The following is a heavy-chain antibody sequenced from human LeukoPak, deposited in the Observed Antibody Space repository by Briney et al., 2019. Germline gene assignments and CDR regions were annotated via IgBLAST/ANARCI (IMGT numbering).Heavy chain of an antibody. Sequence: SETLSLTCTVSGGSISSSSYYWGWIRQPPGKGLEWIGSIYYSGSTYYNPSLKSRVTISVDTSKNLFSLKLSSVTAADTAVYYCASGIAAAGSFDYWGQGTLVTVSS. CDR3: ASGIAAAGSFDY. CDR2: IYYSGST. J-gene: IGHJ4*02. V-gene: IGHV4-39*01. CDR1: GGSISSSSYY. D-gene: IGHD6-13*01.